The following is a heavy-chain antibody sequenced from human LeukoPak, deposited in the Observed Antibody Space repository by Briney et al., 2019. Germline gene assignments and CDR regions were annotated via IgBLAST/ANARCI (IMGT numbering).Heavy chain of an antibody. CDR3: VRESSGSYFAY. D-gene: IGHD3-10*01. CDR1: GFSFSGYW. Sequence: GGSLRLSCAASGFSFSGYWMSWVRQTPGKGLEWVANIKQDGSVKNSVDSMKGRFTISRDSTKNSLYLEMNSLKAEDTAVYYCVRESSGSYFAYWGQGTLVTVSS. J-gene: IGHJ4*02. V-gene: IGHV3-7*03. CDR2: IKQDGSVK.